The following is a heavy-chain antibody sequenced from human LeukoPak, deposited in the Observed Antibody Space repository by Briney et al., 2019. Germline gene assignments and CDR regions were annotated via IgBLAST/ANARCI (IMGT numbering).Heavy chain of an antibody. CDR1: GFTFSSYA. V-gene: IGHV3-23*01. J-gene: IGHJ4*02. CDR2: ISGSGGST. CDR3: ARDLRVVPSYFDY. D-gene: IGHD2-15*01. Sequence: GGSLRLSCAASGFTFSSYAMSWVRQAPGKGLEWVSAISGSGGSTYYADSVKGRFTISRDNAKNSLYLQMNSLRAEDTAVYYCARDLRVVPSYFDYWGQGTLVTVSS.